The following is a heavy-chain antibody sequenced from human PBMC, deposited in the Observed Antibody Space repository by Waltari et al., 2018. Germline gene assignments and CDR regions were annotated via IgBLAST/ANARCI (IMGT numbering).Heavy chain of an antibody. J-gene: IGHJ3*02. CDR1: GSSLSSGYS. Sequence: QVQLQESGPGLVKPSETLSLTCAVSGSSLSSGYSWGWIRQPPGKGLEWIGSIYHSGGTYYNPSLKRRVTISVDTSKNQFSRKLSSVTAADTAVYYCALTYYYDSSGYLMAFDIWGQGTMVTVSS. D-gene: IGHD3-22*01. CDR3: ALTYYYDSSGYLMAFDI. V-gene: IGHV4-38-2*01. CDR2: IYHSGGT.